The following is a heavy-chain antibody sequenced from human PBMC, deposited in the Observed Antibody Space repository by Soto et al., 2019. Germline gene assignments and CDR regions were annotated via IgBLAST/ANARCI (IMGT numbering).Heavy chain of an antibody. V-gene: IGHV4-34*01. CDR1: GGSFSGHS. J-gene: IGHJ5*01. D-gene: IGHD3-22*01. Sequence: PWETLSLTCAVYGGSFSGHSWTWIRQSPGKGLEWIGDINHSGRVNYSPSLKSRVTISLDTSKNQFSLTLSAVTAADTAMYYCSTRAYDTNGYYRFDPWGQGTLVTVS. CDR2: INHSGRV. CDR3: STRAYDTNGYYRFDP.